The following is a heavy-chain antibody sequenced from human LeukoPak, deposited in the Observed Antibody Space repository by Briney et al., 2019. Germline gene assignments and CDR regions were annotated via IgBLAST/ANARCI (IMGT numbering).Heavy chain of an antibody. J-gene: IGHJ6*02. V-gene: IGHV3-73*01. D-gene: IGHD3-9*01. CDR3: TRDLMDYDVSTGLHHYYMDV. CDR1: GFTFSGSP. CDR2: IRTKATSYDA. Sequence: GGSLRLSCAASGFTFSGSPTHWVRQASGKGLEWVGRIRTKATSYDAAYAASVKGRFTISRDNAKNTLYLQMNTLRVEDTAVYYCTRDLMDYDVSTGLHHYYMDVWGQGTTVTVSS.